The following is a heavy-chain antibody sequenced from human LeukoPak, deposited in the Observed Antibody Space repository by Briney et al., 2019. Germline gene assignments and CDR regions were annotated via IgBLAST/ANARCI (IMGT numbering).Heavy chain of an antibody. Sequence: GGSLRLSCAASGFTFSNYWMYWVRQAPGKGLVWVSHIDNDERRTTYADSGKGRFTISRDNARNTLYLQMNSLRAEDTAVYYCAGSGIIVKPRHYYYYGMDVWGQGTTVTVSS. CDR3: AGSGIIVKPRHYYYYGMDV. V-gene: IGHV3-74*01. CDR1: GFTFSNYW. D-gene: IGHD1-26*01. CDR2: IDNDERRT. J-gene: IGHJ6*02.